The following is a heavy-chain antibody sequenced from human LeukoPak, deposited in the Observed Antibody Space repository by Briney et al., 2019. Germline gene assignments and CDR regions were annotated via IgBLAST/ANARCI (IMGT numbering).Heavy chain of an antibody. CDR2: IYTSGST. J-gene: IGHJ5*02. Sequence: SETLSLTCTVSGGSISSYYWSWIRQPAGKGLEWIGRIYTSGSTNYNPSLKSRVTMSVDTSKNQFSLKLSSVTAADTAVYYCARGGREYSYGLTNWFDPWGQGTLVTVSS. CDR3: ARGGREYSYGLTNWFDP. D-gene: IGHD5-18*01. V-gene: IGHV4-4*07. CDR1: GGSISSYY.